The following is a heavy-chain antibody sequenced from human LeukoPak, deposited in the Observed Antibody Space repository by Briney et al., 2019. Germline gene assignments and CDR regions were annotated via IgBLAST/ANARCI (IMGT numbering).Heavy chain of an antibody. CDR3: ARDHNYAFDN. CDR1: GFPFSAYS. V-gene: IGHV3-11*06. Sequence: GRSLRLSCAASGFPFSAYSMNWVRQAPGKGLEWISYIGISSGNTKYADSVKGRFTISGDNAKNSLYLQMNSLRVEDTAVYYCARDHNYAFDNWGQGTLVTVSS. J-gene: IGHJ4*02. CDR2: IGISSGNT. D-gene: IGHD1-1*01.